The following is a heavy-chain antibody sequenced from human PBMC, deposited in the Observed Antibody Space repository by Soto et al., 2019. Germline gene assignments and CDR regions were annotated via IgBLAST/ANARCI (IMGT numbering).Heavy chain of an antibody. Sequence: PGGSLRLSCAASGFTFSSYWMSWVRQAPGKGLEWVANIKQDGSEKYYVASEKGRFTNSRDNAKNSLYLQMNTLRAEDTAVYYCARDGLLWFGELLTDYYFDYWGQGTLVTVSS. J-gene: IGHJ4*02. D-gene: IGHD3-10*01. CDR2: IKQDGSEK. CDR1: GFTFSSYW. CDR3: ARDGLLWFGELLTDYYFDY. V-gene: IGHV3-7*03.